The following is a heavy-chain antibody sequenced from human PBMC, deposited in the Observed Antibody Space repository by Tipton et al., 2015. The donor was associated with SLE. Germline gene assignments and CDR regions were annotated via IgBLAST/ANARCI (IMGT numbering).Heavy chain of an antibody. CDR2: IYYSGST. V-gene: IGHV4-39*07. CDR3: ARDEEWSPFGMSGMDV. D-gene: IGHD2-8*01. CDR1: GGSISSSSYY. J-gene: IGHJ6*02. Sequence: TLSLTCTVSGGSISSSSYYWGWIRQPPGKGLEWIGSIYYSGSTYYNPSLKSRVTISVDTSKNQFSLKLSSVTAADTAVYYCARDEEWSPFGMSGMDVWGQGTTVTVSS.